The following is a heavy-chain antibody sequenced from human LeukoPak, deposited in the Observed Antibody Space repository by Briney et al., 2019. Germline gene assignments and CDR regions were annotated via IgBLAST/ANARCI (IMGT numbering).Heavy chain of an antibody. D-gene: IGHD3-10*01. CDR1: GYTFTSYD. V-gene: IGHV1-8*01. CDR3: ARSGGLYWFGELLYRTYYYYMDV. J-gene: IGHJ6*03. Sequence: ASVKVSCKASGYTFTSYDINWVRQATGQGLEWMGSTNPNSGNTGYAQKFQGRVTMTRNTSISTAYMELSSLRSEDTAVYYCARSGGLYWFGELLYRTYYYYMDVWGKGTTVTVSS. CDR2: TNPNSGNT.